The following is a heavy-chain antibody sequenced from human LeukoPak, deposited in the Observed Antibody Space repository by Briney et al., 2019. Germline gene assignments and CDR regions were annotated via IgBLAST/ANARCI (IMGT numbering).Heavy chain of an antibody. CDR3: ARHRESDFGYYYYMDV. CDR1: GVSISTDNFY. CDR2: FYYSGTI. J-gene: IGHJ6*03. D-gene: IGHD4-17*01. Sequence: SETLSPTCTVSGVSISTDNFYWGWIRQPPGKGLEWIGTFYYSGTIYYNPSLKSRLTISVDTSKNQFSLKLSSVTAADTSVYYCARHRESDFGYYYYMDVWGKGTTVTVSS. V-gene: IGHV4-39*01.